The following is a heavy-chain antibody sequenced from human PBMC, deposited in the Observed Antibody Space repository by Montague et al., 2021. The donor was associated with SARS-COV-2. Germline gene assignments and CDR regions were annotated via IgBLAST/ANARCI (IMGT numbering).Heavy chain of an antibody. CDR2: ISSSSSYM. J-gene: IGHJ6*02. D-gene: IGHD3-10*01. V-gene: IGHV3-21*01. CDR1: GFTFSSYS. CDR3: ARERTVVIITGYYYYGVDV. Sequence: SLRLSCAASGFTFSSYSMNWVRQAPGKGLEWVSSISSSSSYMYYADSVKGRFTISRDNAKNSLYLQMSSLRAEDTAVYFCARERTVVIITGYYYYGVDVWGQGTTVTVSS.